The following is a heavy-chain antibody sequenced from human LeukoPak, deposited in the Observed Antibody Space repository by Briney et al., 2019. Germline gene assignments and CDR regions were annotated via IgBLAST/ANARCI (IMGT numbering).Heavy chain of an antibody. CDR1: GGSFSGYY. J-gene: IGHJ4*02. CDR3: TRGGDY. V-gene: IGHV4-34*01. Sequence: SETLSLTCAVYGGSFSGYYWSWIRQPPGKGLEWIGKIDHSGNSNYNPSLKSRVTISVDTSKNQFSLKLTSVTAADVALYYCTRGGDYWGQGTLVTVSS. CDR2: IDHSGNS.